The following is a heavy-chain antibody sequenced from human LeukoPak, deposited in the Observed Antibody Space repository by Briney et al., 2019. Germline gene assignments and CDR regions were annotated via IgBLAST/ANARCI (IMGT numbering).Heavy chain of an antibody. Sequence: GGSLRLSCTASGFTYSSYWMHWVRQAPGKGLVWVSRINSDGSTTTYADSVKGRFTISRDNAKNTLYLQMNSLRVEDTAVYYCARPHTGFDSWGQGTLVTVSS. J-gene: IGHJ4*02. CDR1: GFTYSSYW. CDR3: ARPHTGFDS. CDR2: INSDGSTT. V-gene: IGHV3-74*01.